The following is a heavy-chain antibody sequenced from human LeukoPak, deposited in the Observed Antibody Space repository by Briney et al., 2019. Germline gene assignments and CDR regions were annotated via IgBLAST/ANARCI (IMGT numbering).Heavy chain of an antibody. D-gene: IGHD5-18*01. CDR3: ARALGYSYGYAVDH. J-gene: IGHJ4*02. Sequence: PGGSLRLSCAASGFTFSSYAMSWVRQAPGKGLEWVSAISGSGGSTYYADSVKGRFTISRDNSKNTLYLQMNSLRAEDTAVYYCARALGYSYGYAVDHWGQGTLVTVSS. V-gene: IGHV3-23*01. CDR1: GFTFSSYA. CDR2: ISGSGGST.